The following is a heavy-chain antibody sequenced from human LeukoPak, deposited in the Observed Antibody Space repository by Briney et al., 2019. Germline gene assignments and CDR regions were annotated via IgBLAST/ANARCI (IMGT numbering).Heavy chain of an antibody. CDR3: ARAGYCSSTSCYAAFDS. CDR2: ISAYNGDT. V-gene: IGHV1-18*01. D-gene: IGHD2-2*01. Sequence: ASVKVSCKASGYTFLAYGITWVRQAPGQGLEWMGWISAYNGDTNYAQKLQGRVTMTTDTSTSTAYMELRSLRSDDTAVYYCARAGYCSSTSCYAAFDSWGQGTLVTVSS. CDR1: GYTFLAYG. J-gene: IGHJ4*02.